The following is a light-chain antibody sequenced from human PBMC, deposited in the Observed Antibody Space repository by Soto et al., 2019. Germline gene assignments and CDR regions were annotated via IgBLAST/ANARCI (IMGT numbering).Light chain of an antibody. CDR3: QSYDSSLSGPNV. CDR1: SSNIGAGYD. V-gene: IGLV1-40*01. CDR2: GNS. Sequence: QSVLTQPPSVSGAPGQRVTISCTGSSSNIGAGYDVHWYQQLPGTAPKLLIYGNSNRPSGVPDRFSGSKSGTSASLAITGLHAEYEADYYCQSYDSSLSGPNVFGTGTKLTVL. J-gene: IGLJ1*01.